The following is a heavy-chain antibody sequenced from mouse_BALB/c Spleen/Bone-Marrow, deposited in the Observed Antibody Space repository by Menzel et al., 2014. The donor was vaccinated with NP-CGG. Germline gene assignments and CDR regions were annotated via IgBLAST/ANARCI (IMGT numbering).Heavy chain of an antibody. V-gene: IGHV2-9*02. CDR3: VRDQLGPWFPY. J-gene: IGHJ3*01. Sequence: VHLVESGPGLVAPSQSLSITCTVSGFSLTSYGVHWVRQPPGKGLEWLGVIWTGGSTYYNSGLLSRLSINNDNSKSQVFLKMNSLQTDDTAMYYCVRDQLGPWFPYWGQGTLVTVSA. D-gene: IGHD4-1*02. CDR1: GFSLTSYG. CDR2: IWTGGST.